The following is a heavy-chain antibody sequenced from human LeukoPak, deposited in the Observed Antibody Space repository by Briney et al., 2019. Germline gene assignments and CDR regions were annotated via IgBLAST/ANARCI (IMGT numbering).Heavy chain of an antibody. Sequence: PGGSLRLSCAASGFTFSSYSMNWVRQAPGKGLEWVSSISSSSSYIYYADSVKGRFTISRDNAKNSLYLQMNSLRAEDTAVYYGAKDANSLGEFPSPFDYWGQGTLVTVSS. D-gene: IGHD3-16*01. J-gene: IGHJ4*02. V-gene: IGHV3-21*01. CDR1: GFTFSSYS. CDR2: ISSSSSYI. CDR3: AKDANSLGEFPSPFDY.